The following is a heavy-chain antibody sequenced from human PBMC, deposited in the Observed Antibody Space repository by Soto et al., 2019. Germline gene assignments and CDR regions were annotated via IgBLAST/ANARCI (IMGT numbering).Heavy chain of an antibody. Sequence: GGSLRLSCAASGFTFGSYSMNWVRQAPGKGLEWVSYISSSSSTIYYADSVKGRFTISRDNAKNSLYLQMNSLRAEDTAVYYCARVPNRVAGLFDYWGQGTLVTVSS. CDR2: ISSSSSTI. D-gene: IGHD6-19*01. V-gene: IGHV3-48*01. CDR1: GFTFGSYS. CDR3: ARVPNRVAGLFDY. J-gene: IGHJ4*02.